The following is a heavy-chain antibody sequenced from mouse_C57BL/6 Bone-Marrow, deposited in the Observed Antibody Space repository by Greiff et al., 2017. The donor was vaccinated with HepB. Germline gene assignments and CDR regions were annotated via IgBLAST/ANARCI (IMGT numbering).Heavy chain of an antibody. CDR3: ARSGLHYYGSSYRYFDV. CDR2: IYPGDGDT. Sequence: QVQLKQSGPELVKPGASVKISCKASGYAFSSSWMNWVKQRPGKGLEWIGRIYPGDGDTNYNGKFKGKATLTADKSSSTAYMQLSSLTSEDSAVYFCARSGLHYYGSSYRYFDVWGTGTTVTVSS. V-gene: IGHV1-82*01. J-gene: IGHJ1*03. D-gene: IGHD1-1*01. CDR1: GYAFSSSW.